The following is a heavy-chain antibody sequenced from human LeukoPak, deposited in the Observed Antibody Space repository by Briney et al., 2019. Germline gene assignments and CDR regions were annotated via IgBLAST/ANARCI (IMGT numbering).Heavy chain of an antibody. CDR2: ISGSGGST. V-gene: IGHV3-23*01. CDR1: GFTFSSYT. D-gene: IGHD2-2*01. J-gene: IGHJ4*02. CDR3: AKGVVVAPDVTPFDY. Sequence: GGSLRLSCAASGFTFSSYTMSWVRQAPGKGLEWVSAISGSGGSTYYADSVKGRFTISRDNSKNTLYLQMNSLRAEDTAVYYCAKGVVVAPDVTPFDYWGQGTLVTVSS.